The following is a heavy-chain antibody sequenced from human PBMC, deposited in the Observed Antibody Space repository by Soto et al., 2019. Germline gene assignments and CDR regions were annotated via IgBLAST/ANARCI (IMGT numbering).Heavy chain of an antibody. J-gene: IGHJ6*02. CDR2: IWYDGSNK. CDR3: ARDPAVLPWFGDHYYGMDV. D-gene: IGHD3-10*01. Sequence: QVQLVESGGGVVQPGRSLRLSCAASGFTFSSYGMHWVRQAPGKGLEWVAVIWYDGSNKYYADSVKGRFTISRDNSKNTLYLQMNSLRAEDTAVYYCARDPAVLPWFGDHYYGMDVWGQGTTVTVSS. V-gene: IGHV3-33*01. CDR1: GFTFSSYG.